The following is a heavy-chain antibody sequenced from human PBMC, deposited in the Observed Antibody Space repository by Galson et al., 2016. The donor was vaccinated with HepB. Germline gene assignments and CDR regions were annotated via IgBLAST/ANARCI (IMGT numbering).Heavy chain of an antibody. CDR3: ARRQVVSHTGFFDS. CDR1: GFGLNTHGVG. V-gene: IGHV2-5*02. D-gene: IGHD5-12*01. CDR2: VYWDGEE. J-gene: IGHJ4*02. Sequence: PALVKPTQTLTLTCTLSGFGLNTHGVGVAWIRQPPGKALGWLALVYWDGEERYNPSLKSRLTISRDTSKNQVVVTMTDMQPVDAGTYFCARRQVVSHTGFFDSWGQGALVTVSS.